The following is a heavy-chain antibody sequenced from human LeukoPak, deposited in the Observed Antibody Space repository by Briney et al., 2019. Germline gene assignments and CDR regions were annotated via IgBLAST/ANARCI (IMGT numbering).Heavy chain of an antibody. CDR3: ARALDYGDYAHDAFDI. CDR1: GYTFTSYG. V-gene: IGHV1-18*01. Sequence: GASVKVSCKASGYTFTSYGISSVRQAPGQGLEWMGWISAYNGNTNYAQKLQGRVTMTTDTSTSTAYMELRSLRSDDTAVYYCARALDYGDYAHDAFDIWGQGTMVTVSS. D-gene: IGHD4-17*01. CDR2: ISAYNGNT. J-gene: IGHJ3*02.